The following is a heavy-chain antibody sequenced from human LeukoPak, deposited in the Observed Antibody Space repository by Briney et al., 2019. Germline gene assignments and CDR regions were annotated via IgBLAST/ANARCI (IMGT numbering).Heavy chain of an antibody. J-gene: IGHJ4*02. D-gene: IGHD4-23*01. CDR2: IIPIFGTA. V-gene: IGHV1-69*13. CDR3: ARGWLAETTVVTPYNY. Sequence: SVKVSCKASGGTFSSYAISWVRQAPGQGLERMGGIIPIFGTANYAQKFQGRVTITAVESMSTAYMELSSLRSEDTAVYYCARGWLAETTVVTPYNYWGQGTLVTVSS. CDR1: GGTFSSYA.